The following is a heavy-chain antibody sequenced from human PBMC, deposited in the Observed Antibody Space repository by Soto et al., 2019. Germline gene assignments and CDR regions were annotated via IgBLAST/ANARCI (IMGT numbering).Heavy chain of an antibody. CDR3: ATWSGSYFPY. CDR1: GGSVSSDIYY. D-gene: IGHD1-26*01. V-gene: IGHV4-61*01. J-gene: IGHJ4*02. CDR2: LYYSGTT. Sequence: QVQLQESGPGLLKPSETLSLTCTVSGGSVSSDIYYWTWIRQPPGKGLEWIGYLYYSGTTNYNPSLKSRVTISRDTSKNQFSLKLFSVTAADTAVYYCATWSGSYFPYWGQGTLVPVSS.